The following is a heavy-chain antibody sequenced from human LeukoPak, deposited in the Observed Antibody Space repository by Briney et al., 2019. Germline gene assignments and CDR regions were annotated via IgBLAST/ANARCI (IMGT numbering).Heavy chain of an antibody. D-gene: IGHD3-9*01. CDR2: IYYSGST. J-gene: IGHJ4*02. CDR1: GGSISSYY. CDR3: ATLYYDILTGHTHTGRDY. Sequence: SETLSLTCTVSGGSISSYYWSWIRQPPGKGLEWIGYIYYSGSTNYNPSLKSRVTISVDTSKNQFSLKLSSVTAADTAVYYCATLYYDILTGHTHTGRDYWGQGTLVTVSS. V-gene: IGHV4-59*12.